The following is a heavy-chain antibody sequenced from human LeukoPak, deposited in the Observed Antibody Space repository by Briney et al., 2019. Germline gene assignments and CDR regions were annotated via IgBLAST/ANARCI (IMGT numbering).Heavy chain of an antibody. CDR1: GFTFSSYG. V-gene: IGHV3-48*04. CDR2: ISSSGNTT. J-gene: IGHJ4*02. CDR3: ARDGGSSWYFDY. D-gene: IGHD6-13*01. Sequence: PGGTLRLSCAASGFTFSSYGMSWVRQAPGKGLEWVSYISSSGNTTYHADSVKGRFTISRGNAKNSLYLQMSSLRAEDTAVYYCARDGGSSWYFDYWGQGTLVTVSS.